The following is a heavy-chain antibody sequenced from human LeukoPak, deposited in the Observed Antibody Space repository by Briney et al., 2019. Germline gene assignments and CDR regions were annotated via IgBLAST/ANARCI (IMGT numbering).Heavy chain of an antibody. D-gene: IGHD3-10*01. CDR2: ISGSGGTT. Sequence: GGSLRLSCAASGFTFSSYAMSWVRQAPGKGLEWISAISGSGGTTYYADSVKGQFTISRDNSNNTLYLQLNSLRAEDTAVYYCAKDVWFGDYWGQGTLVTVSS. J-gene: IGHJ4*02. CDR1: GFTFSSYA. V-gene: IGHV3-23*01. CDR3: AKDVWFGDY.